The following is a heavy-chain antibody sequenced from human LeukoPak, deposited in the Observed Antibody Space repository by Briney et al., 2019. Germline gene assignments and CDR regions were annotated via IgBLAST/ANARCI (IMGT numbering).Heavy chain of an antibody. V-gene: IGHV1-24*01. CDR3: ATVKASDYYDSSGYYY. CDR2: FDPEDGET. CDR1: GYTLTGLS. D-gene: IGHD3-22*01. J-gene: IGHJ4*02. Sequence: ASVKVSCKVSGYTLTGLSMHWVRQAPGKGLEWMGGFDPEDGETIYAQKFQGRVTMTEDTSTDTAYMELSSLRSEDTAVYYCATVKASDYYDSSGYYYWGQGTLVTVSS.